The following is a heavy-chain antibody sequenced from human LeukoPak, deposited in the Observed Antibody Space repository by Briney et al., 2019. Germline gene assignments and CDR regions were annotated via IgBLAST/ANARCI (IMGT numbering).Heavy chain of an antibody. CDR1: GFSVSGIH. D-gene: IGHD6-19*01. CDR3: AKVPLSSSGWDREYYFDY. CDR2: LYAGGAT. J-gene: IGHJ4*02. Sequence: PGGSLRLSCVASGFSVSGIHMNWVRQAPGKDLEWVSGLYAGGATYYADSVKGRFTISRDNSKNTLYLQMNSLRAEDTAVYYCAKVPLSSSGWDREYYFDYWGQGTLVTVSS. V-gene: IGHV3-66*02.